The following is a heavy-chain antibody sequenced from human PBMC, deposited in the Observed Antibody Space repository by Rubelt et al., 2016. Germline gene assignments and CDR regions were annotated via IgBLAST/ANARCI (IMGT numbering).Heavy chain of an antibody. J-gene: IGHJ4*02. V-gene: IGHV3-23*01. CDR2: ISDTGDST. CDR3: AKNGGYSCGYAIDY. CDR1: GFTFSSYS. D-gene: IGHD5-18*01. Sequence: EVQLLESGGGLVQPGGSLRLSCAASGFTFSSYSMNWVRQAPGKGLEWVSGISDTGDSTYYADSVKCRFTISRDNSKNTLYLQMNSLRAEDTAVYYCAKNGGYSCGYAIDYWGQGTLVTVSS.